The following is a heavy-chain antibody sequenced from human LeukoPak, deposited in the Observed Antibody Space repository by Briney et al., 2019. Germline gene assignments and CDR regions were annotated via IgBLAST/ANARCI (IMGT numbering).Heavy chain of an antibody. D-gene: IGHD6-13*01. CDR1: GFTFDDYG. CDR2: INWNGGST. CDR3: ARAYSSTWYVDY. J-gene: IGHJ4*02. V-gene: IGHV3-20*04. Sequence: PGGSLRLSCAASGFTFDDYGMNWVRQAPGKGLEWVSGINWNGGSTGYADSVKGRFTISRDNAKNSLYLQMNSLRAEDTALYYCARAYSSTWYVDYWGQGTLVTVSS.